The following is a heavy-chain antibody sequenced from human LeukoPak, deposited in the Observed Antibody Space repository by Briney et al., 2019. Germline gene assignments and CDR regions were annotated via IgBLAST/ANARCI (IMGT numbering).Heavy chain of an antibody. Sequence: GGSLRLSCAASGFTLSSYAMHWVRQAPGKGLECVAVISYDGSNKYYADSVKGRFTISRDNSKNTLYLQMNSLRAEDTAVYYCAKDKWELVPLFDPWGQGTLVTVSS. J-gene: IGHJ5*02. V-gene: IGHV3-30-3*01. CDR1: GFTLSSYA. CDR3: AKDKWELVPLFDP. CDR2: ISYDGSNK. D-gene: IGHD1-26*01.